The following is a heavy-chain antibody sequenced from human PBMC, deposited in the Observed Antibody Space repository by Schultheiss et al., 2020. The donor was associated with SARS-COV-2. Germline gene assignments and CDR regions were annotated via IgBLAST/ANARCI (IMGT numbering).Heavy chain of an antibody. CDR3: AKDSGYSSGWYPPYYYYGMDV. CDR1: GFTFSSYW. J-gene: IGHJ6*02. V-gene: IGHV3-74*01. D-gene: IGHD6-19*01. CDR2: INSDGSST. Sequence: GGSLRLSCAASGFTFSSYWMHWVRQAPGKGLVWVSRINSDGSSTSYADSVKGRFTISRDNSKNTLYLQMNSLRAEDTAVYYCAKDSGYSSGWYPPYYYYGMDVWGQGTTVTVS.